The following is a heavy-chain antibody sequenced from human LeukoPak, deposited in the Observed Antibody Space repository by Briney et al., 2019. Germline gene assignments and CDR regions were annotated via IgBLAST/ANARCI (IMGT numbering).Heavy chain of an antibody. V-gene: IGHV3-7*01. J-gene: IGHJ4*02. D-gene: IGHD6-25*01. CDR3: ARDFEAAGFDY. Sequence: GGSLRLSCAGSGFAFRNRWATWVRQAPGKGLDWVASTGQYGHDNDYVDSVRGRFTISRDFAKISLFLQMNSLRVEDTAVYYCARDFEAAGFDYWGQGTLVTVSS. CDR1: GFAFRNRW. CDR2: TGQYGHDN.